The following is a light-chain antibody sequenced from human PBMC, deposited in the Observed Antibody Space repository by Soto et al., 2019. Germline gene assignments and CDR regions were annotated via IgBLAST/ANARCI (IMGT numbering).Light chain of an antibody. V-gene: IGLV2-23*03. CDR2: EGS. CDR1: SSDVGSYNL. J-gene: IGLJ3*02. Sequence: QSALTQPASVSGSPGQSITISCTGTSSDVGSYNLVSWYQQHPGKAPKLMIYEGSKRPSGVSNRFSGSKSGNTASLTISGLQAEDEADYYCCSYAGSSTFVCGGGTKHTVL. CDR3: CSYAGSSTFV.